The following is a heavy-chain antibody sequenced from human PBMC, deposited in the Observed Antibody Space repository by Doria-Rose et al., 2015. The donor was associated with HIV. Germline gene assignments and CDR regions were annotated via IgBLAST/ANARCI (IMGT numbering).Heavy chain of an antibody. CDR2: IFYTGIT. J-gene: IGHJ4*02. V-gene: IGHV4-59*01. D-gene: IGHD1-26*01. Sequence: QVQLQESGPGLVKPSETLSLTCSVSGGSISHYYWSWIRQPPGKGLEYIEDIFYTGITNDSHSLKSRLSISIDTSKNKCALSLSSVPAADSSVYCCARVLSGTYDCWGQGTLVTVSS. CDR3: ARVLSGTYDC. CDR1: GGSISHYY.